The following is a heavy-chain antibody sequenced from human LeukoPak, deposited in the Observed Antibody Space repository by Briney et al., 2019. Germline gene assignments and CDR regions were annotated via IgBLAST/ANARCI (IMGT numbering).Heavy chain of an antibody. CDR2: IYHSGRT. D-gene: IGHD5-12*01. J-gene: IGHJ5*02. Sequence: PSETLSLSCTVSGYSISSGYYWGWIRQPPGKGLEWIGSIYHSGRTFYNPSLKSRVTISVDTSKNQFSLKLSFVTAADTAVYFCARDASANDFPAVWFDPWGQGTLVTVSS. CDR1: GYSISSGYY. V-gene: IGHV4-38-2*02. CDR3: ARDASANDFPAVWFDP.